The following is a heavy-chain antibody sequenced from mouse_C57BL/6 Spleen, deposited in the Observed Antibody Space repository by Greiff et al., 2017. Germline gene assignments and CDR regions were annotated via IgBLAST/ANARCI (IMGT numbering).Heavy chain of an antibody. J-gene: IGHJ4*01. CDR3: ARHSNYLYYAMDY. V-gene: IGHV1-55*01. CDR2: IYPGSGST. D-gene: IGHD2-5*01. Sequence: QVQLQQPGAELVKPGASVKMSCKASGYTFTSYWITWVKQRPGQGLEWIGDIYPGSGSTNYNEKFKSKATLTVDTSSSTAYMQLSSLTSEDSAVYYCARHSNYLYYAMDYWGQGTSVTVSS. CDR1: GYTFTSYW.